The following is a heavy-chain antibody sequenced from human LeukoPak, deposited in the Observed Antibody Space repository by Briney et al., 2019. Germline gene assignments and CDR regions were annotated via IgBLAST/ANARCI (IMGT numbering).Heavy chain of an antibody. CDR3: AREGGIAAAGHFDY. Sequence: PSETLSLTCTVSGGSISSSSYYWGWLRQPPGTGLEWIGSIYYSGSTYYNPSLKSRVTISVDTSKNQFSLKLSSVTAADTAVYYCAREGGIAAAGHFDYWGQGTLVTVSS. CDR2: IYYSGST. CDR1: GGSISSSSYY. D-gene: IGHD6-13*01. V-gene: IGHV4-39*07. J-gene: IGHJ4*02.